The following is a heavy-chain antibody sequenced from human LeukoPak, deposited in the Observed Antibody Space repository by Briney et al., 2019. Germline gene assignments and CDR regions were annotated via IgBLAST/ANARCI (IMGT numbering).Heavy chain of an antibody. CDR1: GFTFSSYE. CDR3: ARESIAVAGAPFDY. CDR2: ISSGSTI. V-gene: IGHV3-48*03. Sequence: GGSLRLSCAASGFTFSSYEMNWVRQAPGKGLEWVSYISSGSTIYDADSVKGRFTISRDNAKNSLYLQMNSLRAEDTAVYYCARESIAVAGAPFDYWGQGTLVTVS. D-gene: IGHD6-19*01. J-gene: IGHJ4*02.